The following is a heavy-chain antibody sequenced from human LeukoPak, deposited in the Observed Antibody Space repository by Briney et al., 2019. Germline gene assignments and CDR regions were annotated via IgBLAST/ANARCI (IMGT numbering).Heavy chain of an antibody. D-gene: IGHD2-2*01. V-gene: IGHV4-61*02. Sequence: SETLSLTCTVSGGSINSGSYYWTWIQQPAGKGLEWIGRIYTSGSTNYHPSLKSRVTISVDTSKNQFSLKLSSVTAADTAVYYCARGADCSSTSCYDVWFDPWGQGTLVTVSS. CDR2: IYTSGST. J-gene: IGHJ5*02. CDR3: ARGADCSSTSCYDVWFDP. CDR1: GGSINSGSYY.